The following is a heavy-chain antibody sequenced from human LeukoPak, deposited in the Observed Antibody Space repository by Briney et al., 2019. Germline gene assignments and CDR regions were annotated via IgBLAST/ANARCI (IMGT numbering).Heavy chain of an antibody. V-gene: IGHV3-48*01. Sequence: GGSLRLSCAASGFTFSSYSMNWVRQAPGKGLEWVSYISSSSSTIYYADSVKGRFTISRDNAKNSLYLQMNSLRAEDTAVYYCARGFEYYDFWSGFDYWGQGTLVTVSS. CDR1: GFTFSSYS. CDR3: ARGFEYYDFWSGFDY. D-gene: IGHD3-3*01. CDR2: ISSSSSTI. J-gene: IGHJ4*02.